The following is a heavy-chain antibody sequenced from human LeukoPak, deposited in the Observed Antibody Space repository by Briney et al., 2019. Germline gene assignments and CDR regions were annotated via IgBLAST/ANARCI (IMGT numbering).Heavy chain of an antibody. CDR3: ARLSGLYSSSRSGSYFDY. D-gene: IGHD6-13*01. CDR1: GYSFTSYW. V-gene: IGHV5-51*01. Sequence: GESLKISCKGSGYSFTSYWIGWVRQMPGKGLEWMGIIYSGDSDTRYSPPFQGQVTISADKSISPAYLQWSSLKAPDTAMYYCARLSGLYSSSRSGSYFDYWGQGTLVTVSS. CDR2: IYSGDSDT. J-gene: IGHJ4*02.